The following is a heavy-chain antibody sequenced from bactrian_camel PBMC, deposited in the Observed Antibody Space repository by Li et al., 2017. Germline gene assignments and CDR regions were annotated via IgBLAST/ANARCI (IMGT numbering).Heavy chain of an antibody. CDR3: AAESEPIGWVLGPLEYDN. Sequence: QVQLVESGGGLMQPGGSLRLSCVASGPPHLRPCLGWFRLSPGKEGEGVARIDTISGATYYTDSVKGRFTISQGNDGNTLYLQMNGLKSEDTGMYYCAAESEPIGWVLGPLEYDNWGQGTQVTVS. D-gene: IGHD5*01. V-gene: IGHV3S1*01. CDR1: GPPHLRPC. CDR2: IDTISGAT. J-gene: IGHJ4*01.